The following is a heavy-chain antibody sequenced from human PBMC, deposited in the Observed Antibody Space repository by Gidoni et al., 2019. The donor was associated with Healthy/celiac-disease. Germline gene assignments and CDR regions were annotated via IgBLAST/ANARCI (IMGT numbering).Heavy chain of an antibody. CDR3: ARDSPWGHPYYFDY. CDR1: GFTFSSYS. D-gene: IGHD3-16*01. Sequence: ELQLVESGGGLVKPGGSLRLSCAASGFTFSSYSMHWVRQAPGKGLEWVSSISSSSSYIYYADSVKGPFTISRDNAKNSLYLQMNSLRAEDTAVYYCARDSPWGHPYYFDYWGQGTLVTVSS. CDR2: ISSSSSYI. V-gene: IGHV3-21*01. J-gene: IGHJ4*02.